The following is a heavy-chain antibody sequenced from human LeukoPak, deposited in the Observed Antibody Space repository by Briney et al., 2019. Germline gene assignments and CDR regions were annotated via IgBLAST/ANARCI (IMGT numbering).Heavy chain of an antibody. D-gene: IGHD3-9*01. CDR2: ISSSSSYI. Sequence: PGESLRLSCAASGFTISSYSMNWVHQAPGKGPEWVSSISSSSSYIYYADSVKGRFTISRDNVKNSLYLQMNSLRAEDTAVYYCARGDWLLDYWGQGTLVTVSS. CDR3: ARGDWLLDY. CDR1: GFTISSYS. V-gene: IGHV3-21*01. J-gene: IGHJ4*02.